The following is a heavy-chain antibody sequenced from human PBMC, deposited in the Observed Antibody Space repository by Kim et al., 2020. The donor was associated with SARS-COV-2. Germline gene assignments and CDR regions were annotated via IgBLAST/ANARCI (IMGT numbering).Heavy chain of an antibody. V-gene: IGHV5-51*01. CDR2: IYPGDSDT. D-gene: IGHD3-3*01. J-gene: IGHJ3*02. Sequence: GESLKISCKGSGYSFTSYWIGWVRQMPGKVLEWMGIIYPGDSDTRYSPSFQGQVTISADKSISTAYLQWSSLKASDTAMYYCARSGEFTIFGVVIGAFDIWGQGTMVTVSS. CDR3: ARSGEFTIFGVVIGAFDI. CDR1: GYSFTSYW.